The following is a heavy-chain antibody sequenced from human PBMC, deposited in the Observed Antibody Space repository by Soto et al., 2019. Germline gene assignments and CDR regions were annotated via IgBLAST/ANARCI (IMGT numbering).Heavy chain of an antibody. CDR3: ARVSPDVLRFLEWLLSLDY. J-gene: IGHJ4*02. D-gene: IGHD3-3*01. V-gene: IGHV3-30-3*01. CDR2: ISYDGSNK. Sequence: QVQLVESGGGVVQPGRSLRLSCAASGFTFSSYAMHWVRQAPGKGLEWVAVISYDGSNKYYADSVKGRFTISRDNSKNTLYLQMNSLRAEDTAVYYCARVSPDVLRFLEWLLSLDYWGQVTLVTVSS. CDR1: GFTFSSYA.